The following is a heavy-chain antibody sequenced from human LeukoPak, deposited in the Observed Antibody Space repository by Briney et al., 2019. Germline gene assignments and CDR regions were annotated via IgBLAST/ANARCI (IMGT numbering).Heavy chain of an antibody. CDR3: ARDPYGSGSYLNY. CDR1: GFTFSNYA. CDR2: ISSSSSYI. V-gene: IGHV3-21*01. Sequence: PGGSLRLSCAASGFTFSNYAMHWVRQAPGKGLEWVSSISSSSSYIYYADSVKGRFTISRDNAKNSLYLQMNSLRAEDTAVYYCARDPYGSGSYLNYWGQGTLVTVSS. J-gene: IGHJ4*02. D-gene: IGHD3-10*01.